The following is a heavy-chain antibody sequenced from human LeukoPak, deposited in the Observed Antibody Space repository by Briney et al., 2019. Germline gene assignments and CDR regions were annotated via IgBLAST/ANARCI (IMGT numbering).Heavy chain of an antibody. V-gene: IGHV5-10-1*01. D-gene: IGHD6-25*01. J-gene: IGHJ4*02. Sequence: GESLKISCKGSGYSFTNYWINWVRQIPGKGLEWMGRIDPSDSYTNYSTSFQGHVTISADKPISTAYLQWSSLKASDTAMYYCARIDAGFIDYWGQGTLVTVSS. CDR2: IDPSDSYT. CDR3: ARIDAGFIDY. CDR1: GYSFTNYW.